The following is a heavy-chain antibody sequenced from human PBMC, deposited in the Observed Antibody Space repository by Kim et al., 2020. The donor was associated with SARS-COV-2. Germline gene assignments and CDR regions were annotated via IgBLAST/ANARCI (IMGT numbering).Heavy chain of an antibody. Sequence: SETLSLTCTVSGGSISSSSYYWGWIRQPPGKGPDWIGSVFYSGGTYFNPSLTSRVTLSVDASKNQFSLKLSSVTAADTAVYYCTRSRPRSYVLIYWGQGTLVTVSS. CDR1: GGSISSSSYY. CDR2: VFYSGGT. V-gene: IGHV4-39*07. D-gene: IGHD3-10*02. J-gene: IGHJ4*02. CDR3: TRSRPRSYVLIY.